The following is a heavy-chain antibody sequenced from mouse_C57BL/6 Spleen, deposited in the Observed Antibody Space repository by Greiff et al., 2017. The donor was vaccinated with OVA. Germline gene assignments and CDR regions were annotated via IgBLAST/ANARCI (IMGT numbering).Heavy chain of an antibody. J-gene: IGHJ2*01. CDR2: IDPENGDT. CDR3: TTRGYDYDVDY. V-gene: IGHV14-4*01. CDR1: GFNIKDDY. D-gene: IGHD2-4*01. Sequence: VQLQQSGAELVRPGASVKLSCTASGFNIKDDYMHWVKQRPEQGLEWIGWIDPENGDTEYASKFQGKATITADTSSNTAYLQLSSLTSEDTAVYYWTTRGYDYDVDYWGQGTTLTVSS.